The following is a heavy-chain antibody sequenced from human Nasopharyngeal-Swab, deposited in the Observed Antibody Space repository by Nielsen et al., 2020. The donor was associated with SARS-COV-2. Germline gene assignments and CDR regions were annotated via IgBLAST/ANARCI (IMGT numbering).Heavy chain of an antibody. CDR2: IYYSGST. CDR3: ARVGVVVPAAIVDYYYYMDV. J-gene: IGHJ6*03. CDR1: GGSIGSYY. V-gene: IGHV4-59*01. D-gene: IGHD2-2*01. Sequence: LRLSCTVSGGSIGSYYWSWIRQPPGKGLEWIGYIYYSGSTNYNPSLKSRVTISVDTSKNQFSLKLSSVTAADTAVYYCARVGVVVPAAIVDYYYYMDVWGKGTTVTVSS.